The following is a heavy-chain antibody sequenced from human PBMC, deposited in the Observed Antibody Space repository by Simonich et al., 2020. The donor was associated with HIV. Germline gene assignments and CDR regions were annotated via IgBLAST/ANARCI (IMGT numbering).Heavy chain of an antibody. D-gene: IGHD6-13*01. V-gene: IGHV4-34*01. Sequence: QVQLQQWGAGLLKPSETLSLTCAVYGGSFSGYYWSWIRQPPGKGLEWIGEINHSGSTNYNPSLKSLVTISVDTSKNQCSLKLSSVTAAYTAVYYCARLTAGGLGEYFQHWGQGTLVTVSS. CDR2: INHSGST. CDR3: ARLTAGGLGEYFQH. J-gene: IGHJ1*01. CDR1: GGSFSGYY.